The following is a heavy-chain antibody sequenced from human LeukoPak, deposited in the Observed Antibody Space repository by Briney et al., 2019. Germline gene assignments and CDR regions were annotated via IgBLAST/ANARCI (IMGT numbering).Heavy chain of an antibody. J-gene: IGHJ4*02. CDR1: GFTFSSYW. V-gene: IGHV3-74*01. CDR2: INSDGSST. Sequence: QPGGSPRLSCAASGFTFSSYWMHWVRQAPGKGLVWVSRINSDGSSTTYADSVKGRFTISRDNAKNTLYLQMNSLRAEDTAVYYCARGGVYSTSAVDYWGQGTLVTVSS. CDR3: ARGGVYSTSAVDY. D-gene: IGHD6-6*01.